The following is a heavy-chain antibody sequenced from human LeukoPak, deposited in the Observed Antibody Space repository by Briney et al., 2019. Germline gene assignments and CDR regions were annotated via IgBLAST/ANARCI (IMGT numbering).Heavy chain of an antibody. CDR3: AGDPHYYSDYTWFDP. Sequence: GGSLRLSCAASGFTFNTYTMNWVRQAPGKGLEWVSSISSSSRSINYADSVRGRFTISRDNAKNSLYLQMNSLKAEDTALYYCAGDPHYYSDYTWFDPWGQGTLVTVSS. D-gene: IGHD4-11*01. CDR1: GFTFNTYT. V-gene: IGHV3-21*01. CDR2: ISSSSRSI. J-gene: IGHJ5*02.